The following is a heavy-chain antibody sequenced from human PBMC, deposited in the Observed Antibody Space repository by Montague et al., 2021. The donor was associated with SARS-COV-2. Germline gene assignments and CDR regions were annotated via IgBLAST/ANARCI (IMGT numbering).Heavy chain of an antibody. J-gene: IGHJ6*02. CDR2: ISFTGGT. Sequence: SETLSLTCTVSGGSISTSFWSWVRQPPGKGLEWIAFISFTGGTNYNPSLKSRVVVSIDTSKRQVSLKVNSVTAADSAGYYCARESRLQYLEWSGSRYDYYGMDVWGQGTTVTVSS. CDR1: GGSISTSF. CDR3: ARESRLQYLEWSGSRYDYYGMDV. D-gene: IGHD3-3*01. V-gene: IGHV4-59*13.